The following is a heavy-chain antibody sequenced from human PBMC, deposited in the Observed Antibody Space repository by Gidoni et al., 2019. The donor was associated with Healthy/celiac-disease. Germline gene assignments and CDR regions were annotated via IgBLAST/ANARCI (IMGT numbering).Heavy chain of an antibody. V-gene: IGHV2-26*01. J-gene: IGHJ3*02. CDR3: ARAVYCSGGSCWSSAFDI. Sequence: QVTLKESGPVLVQPTETLTLTCTVSGFSLSTARMGVSWIRQPPGKALKWLAHILSNDEKSYSTALKSRLTISKDTSKSQVVLTMTNMDPVDTATYYCARAVYCSGGSCWSSAFDIWGQGTMVTVSS. CDR2: ILSNDEK. D-gene: IGHD2-15*01. CDR1: GFSLSTARMG.